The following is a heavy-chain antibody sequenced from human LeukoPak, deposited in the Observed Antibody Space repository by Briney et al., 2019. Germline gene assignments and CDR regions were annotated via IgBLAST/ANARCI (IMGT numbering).Heavy chain of an antibody. CDR2: IYYSGST. Sequence: SETLSLTCTVSGGSISSYYWSWIRQPPGKGLEWIGCIYYSGSTNYNPSLKSRVTISVDTSKNQFSLKLSSVTAADTAVYYCASGRGTTVTTARFDYWGQGTLVTVSS. D-gene: IGHD4-17*01. J-gene: IGHJ4*02. CDR1: GGSISSYY. CDR3: ASGRGTTVTTARFDY. V-gene: IGHV4-59*01.